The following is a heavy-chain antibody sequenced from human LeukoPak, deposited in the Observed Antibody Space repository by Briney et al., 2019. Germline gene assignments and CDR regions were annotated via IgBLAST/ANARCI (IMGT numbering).Heavy chain of an antibody. CDR1: GGSISSGGYY. D-gene: IGHD2-15*01. J-gene: IGHJ4*02. Sequence: SETLSLTCTVSGGSISSGGYYWSWIRQRPGKGLEWIGYIYYSGSTYYNPSLKSRVTISVDTSKNQFSLKLSSVTAADTAVYYCARAYRGYCSGGSCPFDYWGQETLVTVSS. CDR3: ARAYRGYCSGGSCPFDY. V-gene: IGHV4-31*03. CDR2: IYYSGST.